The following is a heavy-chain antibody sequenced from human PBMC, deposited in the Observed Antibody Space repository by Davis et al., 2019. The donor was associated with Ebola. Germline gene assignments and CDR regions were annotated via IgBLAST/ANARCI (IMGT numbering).Heavy chain of an antibody. Sequence: AASVKVSCKASGYIFTGYYMHWVRQAPGQGLEWMGRINPNSGGTNYAQKFQGRVTMTRDTSISTAYMELSRLRSDDTAVYYCTRLLSGDDGFDIWGQGTMVTVSS. D-gene: IGHD1-26*01. J-gene: IGHJ3*02. V-gene: IGHV1-2*06. CDR2: INPNSGGT. CDR3: TRLLSGDDGFDI. CDR1: GYIFTGYY.